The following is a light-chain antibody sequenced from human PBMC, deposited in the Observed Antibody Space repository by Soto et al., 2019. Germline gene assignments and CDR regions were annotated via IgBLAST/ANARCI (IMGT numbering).Light chain of an antibody. J-gene: IGLJ2*01. Sequence: QSVLTQPASVSGSPGQSITISCTGTSSDVGSYNLVSWYQQHPGKAPKLMIYEGSKRPSGVSNRVSGSKSGNTASLTISGLQAEDESDYSCCSYAGSSTFDVVFGGGTKLTVL. CDR2: EGS. CDR3: CSYAGSSTFDVV. V-gene: IGLV2-23*03. CDR1: SSDVGSYNL.